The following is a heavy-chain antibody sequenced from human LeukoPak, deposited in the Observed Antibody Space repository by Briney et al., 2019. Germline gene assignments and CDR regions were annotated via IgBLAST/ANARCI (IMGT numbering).Heavy chain of an antibody. V-gene: IGHV3-48*03. CDR2: ISRSGSTK. CDR1: GFTFSSYE. J-gene: IGHJ6*03. Sequence: PGGSLRVSCAASGFTFSSYEMNWVRQAPGKGLEWVSSISRSGSTKYYADSVKGRFTISRDNAKNSLFLQMNSLRAEDTAVYYCARVLRYCSGGNCYSGGLGYMDVWGKGTTVTISS. CDR3: ARVLRYCSGGNCYSGGLGYMDV. D-gene: IGHD2-15*01.